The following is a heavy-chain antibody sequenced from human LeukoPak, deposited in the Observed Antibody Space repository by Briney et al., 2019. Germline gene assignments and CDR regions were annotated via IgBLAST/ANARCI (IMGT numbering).Heavy chain of an antibody. Sequence: SETLSLTCTVSGGSISTSTYSWGWIRQPPEKGVEWIGSIYYSGSIYSNPSLKSRVSISVDTSKNQFSLKLSSVTAADTAVYYCARAYYYDSSGYYPGAFDIWGQGTLVTVSS. CDR1: GGSISTSTYS. CDR3: ARAYYYDSSGYYPGAFDI. J-gene: IGHJ3*02. D-gene: IGHD3-22*01. V-gene: IGHV4-39*07. CDR2: IYYSGSI.